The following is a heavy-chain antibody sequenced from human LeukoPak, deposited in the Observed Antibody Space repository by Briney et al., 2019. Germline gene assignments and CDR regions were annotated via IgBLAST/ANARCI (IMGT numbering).Heavy chain of an antibody. D-gene: IGHD2-8*01. CDR2: INPSCGST. CDR3: ARDGIVPEDLYYYGMDV. J-gene: IGHJ6*02. CDR1: GYTFTSYY. Sequence: ASVKVSCKASGYTFTSYYMHWVRQAPGQGLEWMGIINPSCGSTSYAQKFQGRVTMTRDTSTSTVYMELSSLRSEDTAVYYCARDGIVPEDLYYYGMDVWGQGTTVTVSS. V-gene: IGHV1-46*01.